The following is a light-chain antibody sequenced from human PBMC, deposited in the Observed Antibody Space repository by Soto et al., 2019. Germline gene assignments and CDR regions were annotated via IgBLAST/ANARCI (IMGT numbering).Light chain of an antibody. Sequence: QSVLTQPPSASASLGASVTLTCTLSSGYSDYKVDWYQQRPGKGPRFVMRVGTGGIVGSKGDGIPDRFSVLGSGLNRYLTIKNIQEDDESDYHCGADHGSGSNFAVFGGRTKLTVL. V-gene: IGLV9-49*01. CDR3: GADHGSGSNFAV. J-gene: IGLJ2*01. CDR2: VGTGGIVG. CDR1: SGYSDYK.